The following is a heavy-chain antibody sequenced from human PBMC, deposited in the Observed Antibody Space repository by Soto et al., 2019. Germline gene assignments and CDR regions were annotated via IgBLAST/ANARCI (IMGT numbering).Heavy chain of an antibody. V-gene: IGHV1-18*01. D-gene: IGHD3-16*01. CDR1: GYTFTTYG. CDR2: ISAYSGKT. CDR3: ARDPYLGDHQY. Sequence: QVQLVQSGGEVKKPGASVKVSCKTSGYTFTTYGISWVRQAPGQGLEWVGWISAYSGKTHYAQKFQCKVTMTTATSTNTAYLELRSLRSDDTSVYYCARDPYLGDHQYWGQGTLVTVSS. J-gene: IGHJ4*02.